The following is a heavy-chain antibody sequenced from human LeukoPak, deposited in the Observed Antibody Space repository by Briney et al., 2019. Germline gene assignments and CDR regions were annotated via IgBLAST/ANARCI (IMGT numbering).Heavy chain of an antibody. V-gene: IGHV3-21*01. D-gene: IGHD1-26*01. CDR2: ISSSSTYI. CDR3: AMEGYSGNYPAY. J-gene: IGHJ4*02. Sequence: GGSLRLSCAASGFTFSTYSMNWVRQAPGKGLEWVSSISSSSTYIYYADSVMGRFTISRDNAKNSLYLQMNSLRAEDTAVYYCAMEGYSGNYPAYWGQGTLVTVSS. CDR1: GFTFSTYS.